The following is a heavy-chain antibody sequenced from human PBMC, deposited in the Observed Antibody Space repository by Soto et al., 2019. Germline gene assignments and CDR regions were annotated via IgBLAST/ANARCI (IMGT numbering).Heavy chain of an antibody. CDR2: INPNSGGT. J-gene: IGHJ3*02. V-gene: IGHV1-2*02. CDR1: GYTFTGYY. D-gene: IGHD3-10*01. CDR3: ARVRGRSGDHGAFDI. Sequence: ASVKVSCKASGYTFTGYYMHWVRQAPGQGLEWMGWINPNSGGTNYAQKFQGRVTMTRDTSISTAYMELSRLRSDDTAVYYCARVRGRSGDHGAFDIWVQGTVVTVSS.